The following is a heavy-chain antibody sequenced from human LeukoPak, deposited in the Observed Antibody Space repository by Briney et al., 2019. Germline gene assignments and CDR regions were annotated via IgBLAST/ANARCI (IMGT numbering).Heavy chain of an antibody. CDR3: ALKGRITSLRY. D-gene: IGHD3-10*01. J-gene: IGHJ4*02. V-gene: IGHV3-23*01. Sequence: GGSLRLSCAASGFTFISYSMSWVRQAPGKGLDGVSAISGIGGSTYYADSVKGRFTISRDNSKNTLYLQMNSLRAEDTAVYYCALKGRITSLRYWGQGTLVTVSS. CDR2: ISGIGGST. CDR1: GFTFISYS.